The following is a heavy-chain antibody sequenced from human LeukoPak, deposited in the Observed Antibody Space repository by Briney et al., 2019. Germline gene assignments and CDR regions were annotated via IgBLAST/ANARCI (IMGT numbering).Heavy chain of an antibody. Sequence: PGRSLRLSCAASGFTFSSFGMHWVRQAPGKGLEWVAVLSYDGSNRYYADSVKGRFTISRDDSKNTLYLQMSSLRVEDTAVYYCARVGSGDIYGYGDYWGQGTLVTVSS. J-gene: IGHJ4*02. D-gene: IGHD5-18*01. V-gene: IGHV3-30*03. CDR2: LSYDGSNR. CDR3: ARVGSGDIYGYGDY. CDR1: GFTFSSFG.